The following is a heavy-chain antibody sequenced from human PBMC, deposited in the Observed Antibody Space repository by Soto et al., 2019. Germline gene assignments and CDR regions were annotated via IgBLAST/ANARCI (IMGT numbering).Heavy chain of an antibody. D-gene: IGHD3-3*01. V-gene: IGHV1-18*01. CDR2: ISAYNGNT. J-gene: IGHJ5*02. CDR1: GYTFTSYG. CDR3: ARGKPFTIFGAVPPPWVWFDP. Sequence: GASVKVSCKASGYTFTSYGISWVRQAPGQGLERMGWISAYNGNTNYAQKLQGRVTMTTDTSTSTAYMELRSLRSDDTAVYYCARGKPFTIFGAVPPPWVWFDPWGQGTLVTVSS.